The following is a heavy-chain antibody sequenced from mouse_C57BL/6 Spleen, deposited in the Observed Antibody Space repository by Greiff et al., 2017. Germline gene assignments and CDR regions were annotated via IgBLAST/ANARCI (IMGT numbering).Heavy chain of an antibody. J-gene: IGHJ2*01. D-gene: IGHD2-4*01. CDR1: GYTFTSYW. Sequence: VQLQQPGAELVKPGASVKLSCKASGYTFTSYWIHWVKQSPGQGLEWIGMIHPNSGSTNYNEKFKSKATLTVDKSSSTAYMQLSSLTSEDSAVYYCARKNDYDIDYWGQGTTLTVSS. CDR3: ARKNDYDIDY. V-gene: IGHV1-64*01. CDR2: IHPNSGST.